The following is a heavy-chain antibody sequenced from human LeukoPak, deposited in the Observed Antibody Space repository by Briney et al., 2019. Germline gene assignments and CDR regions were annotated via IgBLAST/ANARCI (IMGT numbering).Heavy chain of an antibody. V-gene: IGHV5-51*01. CDR3: ARGDNSGWYFFDY. CDR2: IYPGDSDT. CDR1: GYSFTDHW. D-gene: IGHD6-19*01. J-gene: IGHJ4*02. Sequence: GESLKISCKASGYSFTDHWIGWVRQMPGKGLEWMGIIYPGDSDTRYSPSFQGQVTISADKSISTAYLQWRTLQAPDTAMYYCARGDNSGWYFFDYWGQGTLVTVSS.